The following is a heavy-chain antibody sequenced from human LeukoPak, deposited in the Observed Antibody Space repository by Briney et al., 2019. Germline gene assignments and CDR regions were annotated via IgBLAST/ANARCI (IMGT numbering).Heavy chain of an antibody. J-gene: IGHJ4*02. V-gene: IGHV3-30-3*01. CDR2: ISYDGSNK. CDR3: ARGAFYYDFWSGYYDY. D-gene: IGHD3-3*01. Sequence: GGSLRLSCAASGFTFSSYAMHWVRQAPGKGLEWVAAISYDGSNKYYADSVKGRSTISRDNSKDTLYLQMNSLRAGDTAVYYCARGAFYYDFWSGYYDYWGQGTLVTVSS. CDR1: GFTFSSYA.